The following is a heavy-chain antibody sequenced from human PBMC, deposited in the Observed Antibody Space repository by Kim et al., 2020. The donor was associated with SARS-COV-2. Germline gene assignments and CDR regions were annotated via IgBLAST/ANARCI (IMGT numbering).Heavy chain of an antibody. D-gene: IGHD3-10*01. CDR3: SGHGSGSS. J-gene: IGHJ4*02. CDR2: GGAT. V-gene: IGHV3-23*01. Sequence: GGATFYADSVTGRFTIFRDSFKNMVYLQMSSLRADDTAIYYCSGHGSGSSWGQGTRVTVSS.